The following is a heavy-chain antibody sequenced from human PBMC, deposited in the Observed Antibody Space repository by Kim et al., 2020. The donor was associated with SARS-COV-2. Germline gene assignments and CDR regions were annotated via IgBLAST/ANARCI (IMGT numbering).Heavy chain of an antibody. D-gene: IGHD3-22*01. CDR3: AKDLWYYYDSSGYSDAFDI. V-gene: IGHV3-23*01. J-gene: IGHJ3*02. CDR1: GFTFSSYA. Sequence: GGSLRLSCAASGFTFSSYAMSWVRQAPGKGLEWVSAISGSGGSTYYADSVKGRFTISRDNSKNTLYLQMNSLRAEDTAVYYCAKDLWYYYDSSGYSDAFDIWGQGTMVTVSS. CDR2: ISGSGGST.